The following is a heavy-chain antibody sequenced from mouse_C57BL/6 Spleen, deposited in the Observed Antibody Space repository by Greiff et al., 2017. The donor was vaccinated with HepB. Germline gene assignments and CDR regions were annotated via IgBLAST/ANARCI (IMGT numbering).Heavy chain of an antibody. D-gene: IGHD1-1*01. CDR1: GYTFTDYY. Sequence: EVQLQQSGPELVKPGASVKISCKASGYTFTDYYMNWVKQSHGKSLEWIGDINPNNGGTSYNQKFKGKATLTVDKSSSTAYMELRSLTSEDSAVYYCARGDGRRDYFDYWGQGTTLTVSS. V-gene: IGHV1-26*01. CDR2: INPNNGGT. CDR3: ARGDGRRDYFDY. J-gene: IGHJ2*01.